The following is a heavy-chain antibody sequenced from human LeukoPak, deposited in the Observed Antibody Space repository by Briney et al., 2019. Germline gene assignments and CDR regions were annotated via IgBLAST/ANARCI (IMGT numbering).Heavy chain of an antibody. CDR3: AIQMTMIVVVPYFHY. J-gene: IGHJ4*02. V-gene: IGHV3-11*04. CDR1: GFTFSDYY. Sequence: GGSLRLSCAASGFTFSDYYMTWIRQAPGKGLEWVSSISRSGDTMYYADSVRGRFTMSRDNAKNSLYLQMNSLRAEDTALYYCAIQMTMIVVVPYFHYWGQGTLVTVSS. D-gene: IGHD3-22*01. CDR2: ISRSGDTM.